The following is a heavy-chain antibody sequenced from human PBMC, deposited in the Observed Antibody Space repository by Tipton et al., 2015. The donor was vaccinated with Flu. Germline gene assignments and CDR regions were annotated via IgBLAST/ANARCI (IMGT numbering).Heavy chain of an antibody. V-gene: IGHV3-21*01. CDR3: ARAEITVAGQLRYYFDD. CDR1: GFTFSSYS. J-gene: IGHJ4*02. D-gene: IGHD6-19*01. CDR2: ISSSSSNT. Sequence: SLRLSCAASGFTFSSYSMNWVRQAPGKGLEWVSSISSSSSNTYYADSVKDRFTTSRDNAKNSLYLQMNSLRAEDTAVYYCARAEITVAGQLRYYFDDWGQGTLVTVSS.